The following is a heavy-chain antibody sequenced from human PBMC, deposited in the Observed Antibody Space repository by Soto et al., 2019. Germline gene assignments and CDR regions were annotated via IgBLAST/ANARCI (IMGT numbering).Heavy chain of an antibody. CDR3: ARVVSRKVSYYYGSGSQPLDY. Sequence: SETLSLTCAVYGGSFSGYYWSWIRPPPGKGLDWIGEINHSGSTNYNPSLKSRVTISVDTSKNQFSLKLSSVTAADTAVYYCARVVSRKVSYYYGSGSQPLDYWGQGTLVTGSS. CDR2: INHSGST. D-gene: IGHD3-10*01. CDR1: GGSFSGYY. J-gene: IGHJ4*02. V-gene: IGHV4-34*01.